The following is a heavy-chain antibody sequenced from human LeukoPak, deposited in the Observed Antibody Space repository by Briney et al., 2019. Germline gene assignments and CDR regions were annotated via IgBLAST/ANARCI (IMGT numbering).Heavy chain of an antibody. CDR3: AKDRSGSLDY. Sequence: GGSLRLSCAASGFSFSSDLMHWVRQAPGKGLVWVSHINSDGRSTRYADSVKGRFTISRDNAKNTLDLQMNSLRAEDTAVYYCAKDRSGSLDYWGQGTLVTVSS. D-gene: IGHD1-26*01. V-gene: IGHV3-74*01. J-gene: IGHJ4*02. CDR1: GFSFSSDL. CDR2: INSDGRST.